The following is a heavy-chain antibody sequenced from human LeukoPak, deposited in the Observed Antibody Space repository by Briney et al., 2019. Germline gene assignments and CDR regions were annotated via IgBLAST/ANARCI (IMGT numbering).Heavy chain of an antibody. V-gene: IGHV3-11*01. J-gene: IGHJ1*01. CDR2: ITNSGTTI. D-gene: IGHD3-9*01. CDR3: ARDGHYDILTGYFQD. CDR1: GFPFTDYY. Sequence: GGSLRLSCSASGFPFTDYYMSWIRQAPGKGLEWVSYITNSGTTIYYAGSVKGRFTISRDNAKNSLYLQMNSLRAEDTAVYYCARDGHYDILTGYFQDWGQGTLVTVSS.